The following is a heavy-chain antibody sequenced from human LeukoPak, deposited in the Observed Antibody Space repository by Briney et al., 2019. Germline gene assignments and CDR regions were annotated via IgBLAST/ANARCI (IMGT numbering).Heavy chain of an antibody. CDR1: GFTFSTYW. D-gene: IGHD5-18*01. Sequence: GGSLRLSCSASGFTFSTYWMSWVRHAPGKGLEWVANIKEDGSEKNYVDSVKGRFTISRDNAKNSLYLQMNSLRAEDTAVYYCARGYTCGYWGQGTLVIVSS. CDR2: IKEDGSEK. CDR3: ARGYTCGY. V-gene: IGHV3-7*04. J-gene: IGHJ4*02.